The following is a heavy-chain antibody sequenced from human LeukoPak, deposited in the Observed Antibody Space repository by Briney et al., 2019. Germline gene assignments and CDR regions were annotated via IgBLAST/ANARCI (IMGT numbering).Heavy chain of an antibody. Sequence: PGGSLRLSCAASGFTFSSYGMHWVRQAPGKGLEWVAFIRYDGSNKYYADSVKGRFTISRDNSKNTLYLQMNSLRAEDTAVYYCAKDVGVAARLRSGPTYYMDVWGKGTTVTVSS. J-gene: IGHJ6*03. CDR1: GFTFSSYG. CDR2: IRYDGSNK. V-gene: IGHV3-30*02. D-gene: IGHD6-6*01. CDR3: AKDVGVAARLRSGPTYYMDV.